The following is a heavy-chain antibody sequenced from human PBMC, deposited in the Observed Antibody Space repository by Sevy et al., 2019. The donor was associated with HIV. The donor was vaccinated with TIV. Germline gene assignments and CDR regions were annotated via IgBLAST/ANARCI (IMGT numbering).Heavy chain of an antibody. J-gene: IGHJ4*02. D-gene: IGHD7-27*01. Sequence: GESLKISCTYSELGFSSHSFNWVRQAPGKGLEWISYISGIGTPISYLDSLRGRFTISRENAKNSLFLQMNNLRDDDTSFYYCDRDLHWAFDQWGQGTLVTVSS. CDR1: ELGFSSHS. CDR2: ISGIGTPI. CDR3: DRDLHWAFDQ. V-gene: IGHV3-48*02.